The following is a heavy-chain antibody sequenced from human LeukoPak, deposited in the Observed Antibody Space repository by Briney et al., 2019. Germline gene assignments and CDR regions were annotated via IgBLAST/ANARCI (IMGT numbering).Heavy chain of an antibody. Sequence: SETLSLTCAVSGGSLSSSSYYWGWIRQPPGKGLEWIGSIYYSGSTYYNPSLKSRVPISVDTSKNQFSLKLSSVTAADTAVYYCATSRGIAAPFGYWGRGTLVTVSS. CDR1: GGSLSSSSYY. CDR2: IYYSGST. CDR3: ATSRGIAAPFGY. V-gene: IGHV4-39*01. J-gene: IGHJ4*02. D-gene: IGHD6-13*01.